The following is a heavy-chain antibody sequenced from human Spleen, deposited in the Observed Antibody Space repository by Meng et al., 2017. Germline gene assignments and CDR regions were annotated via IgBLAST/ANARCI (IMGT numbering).Heavy chain of an antibody. Sequence: SCAASGFTFDDYAMHWVRQAPGRGLEWVSGISWNSGIIGYADSVKGRFTISRDNPKNSLYLQMNSLRPEDTALYYCAKGAIAVAGSEFDYWGQGTVVTVSS. V-gene: IGHV3-9*01. J-gene: IGHJ4*02. CDR2: ISWNSGII. CDR1: GFTFDDYA. D-gene: IGHD6-19*01. CDR3: AKGAIAVAGSEFDY.